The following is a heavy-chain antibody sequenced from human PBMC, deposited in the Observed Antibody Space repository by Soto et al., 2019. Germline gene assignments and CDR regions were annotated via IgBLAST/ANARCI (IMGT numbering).Heavy chain of an antibody. CDR1: GYSFTSYW. D-gene: IGHD3-22*01. Sequence: GESLKISCKGSGYSFTSYWIGWVRQMPGKGLEWMGIIYPGDSDTRYSPSFQGQVTISADKSISTAYLQWSSLKASDTAMYYCARADSDYYDSSGYYAFDIWGQGTMVTVSS. CDR3: ARADSDYYDSSGYYAFDI. J-gene: IGHJ3*02. CDR2: IYPGDSDT. V-gene: IGHV5-51*01.